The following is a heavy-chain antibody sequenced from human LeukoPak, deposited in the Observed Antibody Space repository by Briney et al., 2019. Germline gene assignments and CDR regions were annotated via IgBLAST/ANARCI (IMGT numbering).Heavy chain of an antibody. CDR1: GFTFSSYG. CDR2: IRYDGSNK. V-gene: IGHV3-30*02. CDR3: AEASRDGYNSLGKLFDY. D-gene: IGHD5-24*01. J-gene: IGHJ4*02. Sequence: SGGSLRLSCAASGFTFSSYGMHWVRQAPGKGLEWVAFIRYDGSNKYYADSVKGRFTISRDNSKNTLYLQMNSLRAEDTAVYYCAEASRDGYNSLGKLFDYWGQGTLVTVSS.